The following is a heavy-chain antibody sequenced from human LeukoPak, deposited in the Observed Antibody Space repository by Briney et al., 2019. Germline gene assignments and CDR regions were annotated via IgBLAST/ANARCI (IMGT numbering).Heavy chain of an antibody. Sequence: ASVKVSCKASGYTFTSYYMHWVRQAPGQGLEWMGIINPSGGSTSYAQKFQGRVTMTRDTSTSTVYMELSSLRSEDTAVYYCAREWGIAAAGTDYYYMDVWGKGTTVTVSS. J-gene: IGHJ6*03. CDR3: AREWGIAAAGTDYYYMDV. CDR2: INPSGGST. CDR1: GYTFTSYY. D-gene: IGHD6-13*01. V-gene: IGHV1-46*01.